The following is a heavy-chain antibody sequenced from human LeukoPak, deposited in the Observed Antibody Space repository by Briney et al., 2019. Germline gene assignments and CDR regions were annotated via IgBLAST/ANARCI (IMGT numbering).Heavy chain of an antibody. CDR3: AREYCSGGSCYFDY. D-gene: IGHD2-15*01. CDR1: GGTFSGYY. J-gene: IGHJ4*02. Sequence: SETLSLTCAVYGGTFSGYYWSWIRQPPGKGLEWIGEINHSGSTNYNPSLKSRVTISVDTSKNQFSLKLSSVTAADTAVYYCAREYCSGGSCYFDYWGQGTLVTVSS. CDR2: INHSGST. V-gene: IGHV4-34*01.